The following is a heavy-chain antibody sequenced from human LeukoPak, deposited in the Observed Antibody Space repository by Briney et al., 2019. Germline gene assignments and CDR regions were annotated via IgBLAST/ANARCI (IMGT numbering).Heavy chain of an antibody. V-gene: IGHV1-2*06. D-gene: IGHD3-10*01. CDR2: INPNSGGT. Sequence: ASVKVSCKASGYSFSDYSMHWVRQAPGQGLEWMGRINPNSGGTRYAKNLQGRVSMARGPSVSTTYMEVNGRTTDGTALYGGARGGSGSGYLYYFDYWGQGTLVCVSP. CDR1: GYSFSDYS. J-gene: IGHJ4*02. CDR3: ARGGSGSGYLYYFDY.